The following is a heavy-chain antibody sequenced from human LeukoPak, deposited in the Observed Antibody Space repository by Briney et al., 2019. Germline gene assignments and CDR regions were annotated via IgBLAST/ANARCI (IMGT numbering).Heavy chain of an antibody. D-gene: IGHD1-1*01. CDR3: ARGQGYAYYYYMDV. Sequence: GGSLRLSCAASGFTLRNYWMHWVRQAPGKGLVWVSRINSDGSSTSYADSVKGRFTISRDNAKNTLYLQMNSLRAEDTALYYCARGQGYAYYYYMDVWGKGTTVTVSS. CDR1: GFTLRNYW. V-gene: IGHV3-74*01. CDR2: INSDGSST. J-gene: IGHJ6*03.